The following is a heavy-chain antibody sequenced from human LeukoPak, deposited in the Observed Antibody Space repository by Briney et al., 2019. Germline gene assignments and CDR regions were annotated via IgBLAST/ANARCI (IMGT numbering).Heavy chain of an antibody. Sequence: SVKVSCKASGGSFNSYVITWVRQAPGQGLEWMGRIIPILNVANFAQKFQGRVTITADKSTNTAYMELSSLRSEDTAVYYCATPVGATLGDFDYWGQGTLVTVSS. CDR2: IIPILNVA. CDR3: ATPVGATLGDFDY. CDR1: GGSFNSYV. D-gene: IGHD1-26*01. J-gene: IGHJ4*02. V-gene: IGHV1-69*04.